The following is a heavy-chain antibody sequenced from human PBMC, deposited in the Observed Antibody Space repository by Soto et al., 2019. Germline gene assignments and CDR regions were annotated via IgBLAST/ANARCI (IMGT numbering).Heavy chain of an antibody. CDR3: ARHQPGGYNAFDI. V-gene: IGHV5-51*01. Sequence: GESLKISCKGSGYIFTDHCIVWVRQMAGKGLEWVGIICPGYSNIIYSPSVQGQVTISADMSISTAYLQWGSLKASDTAMYYCARHQPGGYNAFDIWGQGTMVTVSS. CDR1: GYIFTDHC. CDR2: ICPGYSNI. D-gene: IGHD5-12*01. J-gene: IGHJ3*02.